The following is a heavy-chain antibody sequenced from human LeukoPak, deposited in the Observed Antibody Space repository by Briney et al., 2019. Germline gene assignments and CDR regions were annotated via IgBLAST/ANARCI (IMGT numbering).Heavy chain of an antibody. D-gene: IGHD2-15*01. Sequence: QPGRSLRLSCAASGFTFSSYGMHWVRQAPGKGLEWVAVISYDGSNKYYADSVKGRFTISRDNSKNTLYLQMNSLRAEDTAVYYCAKDLEDIVVVVADHPGPYYYGMDVWGQGTTVTVSS. J-gene: IGHJ6*02. CDR2: ISYDGSNK. V-gene: IGHV3-30*18. CDR1: GFTFSSYG. CDR3: AKDLEDIVVVVADHPGPYYYGMDV.